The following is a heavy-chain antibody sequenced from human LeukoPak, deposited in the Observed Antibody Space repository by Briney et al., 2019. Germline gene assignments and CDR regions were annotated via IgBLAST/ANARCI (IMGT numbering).Heavy chain of an antibody. CDR1: GFTFSDYY. CDR2: ISSSGSTI. CDR3: AREFTVLRFLEWLPTPFGY. V-gene: IGHV3-11*01. Sequence: GGSLRLSCAASGFTFSDYYRSWIRQPPGKGLEWVSYISSSGSTIYYAASVKGRFTISRDNAKNSLYLQMNSLRAEDTAVYYCAREFTVLRFLEWLPTPFGYWGQGTLVTVSS. D-gene: IGHD3-3*01. J-gene: IGHJ4*02.